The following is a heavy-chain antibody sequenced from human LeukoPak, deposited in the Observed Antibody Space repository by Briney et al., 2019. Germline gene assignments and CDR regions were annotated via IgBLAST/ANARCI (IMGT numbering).Heavy chain of an antibody. CDR3: ARLPFPNWDTDYDY. V-gene: IGHV4-38-2*01. J-gene: IGHJ4*02. D-gene: IGHD1-1*01. Sequence: SETLSLTCAVSGYSISSGYYWDWIRQPPGKGLVWFGSIYHSGSTYYNPSLKSRVTISVDTSKNQFSLKLSSVTAADTAVYYCARLPFPNWDTDYDYWGQGTLVTVSS. CDR2: IYHSGST. CDR1: GYSISSGYY.